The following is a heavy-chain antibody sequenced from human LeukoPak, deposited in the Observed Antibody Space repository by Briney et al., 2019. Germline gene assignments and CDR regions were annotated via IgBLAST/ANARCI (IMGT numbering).Heavy chain of an antibody. CDR3: ARGGSSWYADY. V-gene: IGHV4-4*02. J-gene: IGHJ4*02. CDR2: IYHGGDT. Sequence: SGTLSLTCAVSGGSISSSNWWSWVRQPPGKGLEWIGEIYHGGDTNYNPSLQSRVTISVDKSKNQFSLRLSSVTAADTAVYYCARGGSSWYADYWGQGTLVTVSS. CDR1: GGSISSSNW. D-gene: IGHD6-13*01.